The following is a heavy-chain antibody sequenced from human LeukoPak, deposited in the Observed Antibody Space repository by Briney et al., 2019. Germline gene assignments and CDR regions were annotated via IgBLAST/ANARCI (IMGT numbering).Heavy chain of an antibody. CDR2: ISWNSGSI. V-gene: IGHV3-9*01. D-gene: IGHD1-26*01. CDR3: AKDGESGSYLYYFDY. CDR1: GFTFDDYA. Sequence: PGRSLRLSCAASGFTFDDYAMHWVRQAPGKGLEWVSGISWNSGSIGYADSVKGRFTISRDNAKNSLYLQMNSLRAEDTAVYYCAKDGESGSYLYYFDYWGQGTLVTVSS. J-gene: IGHJ4*02.